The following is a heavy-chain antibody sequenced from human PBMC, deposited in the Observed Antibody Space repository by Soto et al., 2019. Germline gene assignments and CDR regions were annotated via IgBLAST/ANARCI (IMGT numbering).Heavy chain of an antibody. D-gene: IGHD2-21*01. CDR1: GGSISGGTYY. CDR3: ARGDWPTQMDV. J-gene: IGHJ6*02. CDR2: IYFSGST. Sequence: QVQLQESGPGLVKPSQTLSLTCTVSGGSISGGTYYWSWIRQPPGQGLEWIGYIYFSGSTYYNPSLKSRVLISVDTSKNQLSLRLSSVTAADTAVYYCARGDWPTQMDVWGQGTTVTVSS. V-gene: IGHV4-31*03.